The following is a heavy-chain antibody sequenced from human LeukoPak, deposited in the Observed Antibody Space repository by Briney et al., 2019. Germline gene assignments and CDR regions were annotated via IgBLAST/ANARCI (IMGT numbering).Heavy chain of an antibody. CDR1: GYTFTGYY. Sequence: ASVRVSCKASGYTFTGYYMHWVRQATGQGLEWMGWMNPNSGNTGYAQKFQGRVTITRNTSISTAYMELSSLRSEDTAVYYCARILSSGSLYYYYYYYMDVWGKGTTVTVSS. J-gene: IGHJ6*03. CDR2: MNPNSGNT. V-gene: IGHV1-8*03. D-gene: IGHD3-10*01. CDR3: ARILSSGSLYYYYYYYMDV.